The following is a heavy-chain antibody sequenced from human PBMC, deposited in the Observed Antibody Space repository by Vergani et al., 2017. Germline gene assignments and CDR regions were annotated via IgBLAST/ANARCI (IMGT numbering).Heavy chain of an antibody. CDR2: IIPIFGTA. CDR1: GGTFSSYA. V-gene: IGHV1-69*01. CDR3: ARLGYCSGGSCYGGGYYYYGMDV. D-gene: IGHD2-15*01. J-gene: IGHJ6*02. Sequence: QVQLVQSGAEVKKPGSSVKVSCKASGGTFSSYAISWVRQAPGQGLEWMGGIIPIFGTANYAQKFQGRVTITADESTSTAYMELSSLRSEDTAVYYCARLGYCSGGSCYGGGYYYYGMDVWGQGTTVTVSS.